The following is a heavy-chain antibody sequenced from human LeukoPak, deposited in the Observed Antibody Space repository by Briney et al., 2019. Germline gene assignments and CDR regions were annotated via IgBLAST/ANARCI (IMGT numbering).Heavy chain of an antibody. CDR3: ASSRGYSYGPPDY. J-gene: IGHJ4*02. V-gene: IGHV4-61*02. CDR2: ISSSGST. D-gene: IGHD5-18*01. Sequence: SETLSLTCTVSGDSISSGDYYWSWIRQPAGKGLEWIGRISSSGSTNYNPSLKSRVTISVDTSKNQFSLKLSSVTAADTAVYYCASSRGYSYGPPDYWGQGTLVTVSS. CDR1: GDSISSGDYY.